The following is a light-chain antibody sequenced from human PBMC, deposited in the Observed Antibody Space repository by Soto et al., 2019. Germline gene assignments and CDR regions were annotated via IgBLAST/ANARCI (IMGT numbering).Light chain of an antibody. Sequence: EVVLTQSPATLSLSPGERATLSCWASQSVGDYLAWYQQRLGQAPRLLIYDASNRATGIPARFSGSGSGTDFTLTISSLEPEDSAVYYCQQRSDWPSFGQGTKLEIK. CDR3: QQRSDWPS. CDR2: DAS. J-gene: IGKJ2*01. CDR1: QSVGDY. V-gene: IGKV3-11*01.